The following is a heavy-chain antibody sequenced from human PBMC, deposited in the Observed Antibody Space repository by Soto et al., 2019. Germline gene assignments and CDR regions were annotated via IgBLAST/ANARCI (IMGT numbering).Heavy chain of an antibody. CDR2: INHSGST. V-gene: IGHV4-34*01. J-gene: IGHJ5*02. Sequence: SETLSLTCAVYGGSFSGYYWSWIRQPPGKGLEWIGEINHSGSTNYNPSLKSRVTISVDTSKNQFSLKLSSVTAADTAVYYCARGAAAAGIPNWFDPWGQGTLVTVSS. CDR3: ARGAAAAGIPNWFDP. D-gene: IGHD6-13*01. CDR1: GGSFSGYY.